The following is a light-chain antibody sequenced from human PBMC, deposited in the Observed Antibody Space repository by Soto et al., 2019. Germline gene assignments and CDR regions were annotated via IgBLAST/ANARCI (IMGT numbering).Light chain of an antibody. V-gene: IGKV1-39*01. CDR1: QSISSY. Sequence: DIQMTQSPYSLSSSLGDKVTITFRASQSISSYLNWYQQKPGKAPKLLIYAASSLQSGVPSRFSGSGSGTDFTLTISCLQPEDFATYYCQQSYSTWTFGQGTKVDIK. J-gene: IGKJ1*01. CDR2: AAS. CDR3: QQSYSTWT.